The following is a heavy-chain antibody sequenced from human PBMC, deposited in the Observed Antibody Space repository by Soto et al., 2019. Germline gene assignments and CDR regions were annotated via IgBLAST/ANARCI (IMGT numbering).Heavy chain of an antibody. J-gene: IGHJ4*02. CDR1: GFTFSSYD. D-gene: IGHD6-19*01. CDR3: ARVLGAGLVFDY. CDR2: IGTAGDT. V-gene: IGHV3-13*01. Sequence: PGGSLRLSCAASGFTFSSYDMHWVRQATGKGLEWVSAIGTAGDTYYPGSVKGRFTISRENAKNSLYLQMNSLRAEDTAVYYCARVLGAGLVFDYWGQGTLVTVSS.